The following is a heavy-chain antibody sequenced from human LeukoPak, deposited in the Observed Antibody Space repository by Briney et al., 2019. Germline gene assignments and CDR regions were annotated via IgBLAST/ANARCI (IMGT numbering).Heavy chain of an antibody. CDR2: ISYSGSA. D-gene: IGHD4-23*01. CDR3: ARGNGYLF. V-gene: IGHV4-61*05. Sequence: PSETLSLTCTVSGGSISSSSYYWGWIRQPPGKGLEWIGYISYSGSANYNPSLKSRVTISVDTSKNQFSLKLSSVTAADTAVYYCARGNGYLFWGQGTLVTVSS. J-gene: IGHJ4*02. CDR1: GGSISSSSYY.